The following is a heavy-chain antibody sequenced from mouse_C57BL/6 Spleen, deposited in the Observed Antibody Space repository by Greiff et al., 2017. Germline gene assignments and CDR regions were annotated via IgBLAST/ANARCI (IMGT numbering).Heavy chain of an antibody. V-gene: IGHV1-42*01. D-gene: IGHD2-1*01. CDR1: GYSFTGYY. CDR3: ARRGNSYFDY. CDR2: INPSTGGT. Sequence: EVQLQESGPELVKPGASVTISCKASGYSFTGYYMNWVKQSPEKSLEWIGEINPSTGGTTYNQKFKAKATLTVDKSSSTAYMQHKSLTSEDSAVYYCARRGNSYFDYWGQGTTLTVSS. J-gene: IGHJ2*01.